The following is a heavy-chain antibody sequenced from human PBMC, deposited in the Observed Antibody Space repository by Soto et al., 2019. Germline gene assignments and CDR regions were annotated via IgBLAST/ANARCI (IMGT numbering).Heavy chain of an antibody. D-gene: IGHD3-22*01. CDR3: AARRCYYYCWDV. Sequence: TLSLTCTVSGGSISTPGYSWSWIRQPPGKAPAWIGYVYHNGNAYPKPSLKSRVTISLDGAKNRLSLKMTSVTAAATGLYCCAARRCYYYCWDVWDKESTVTVSS. J-gene: IGHJ6*04. CDR1: GGSISTPGYS. CDR2: VYHNGNA. V-gene: IGHV4-30-2*01.